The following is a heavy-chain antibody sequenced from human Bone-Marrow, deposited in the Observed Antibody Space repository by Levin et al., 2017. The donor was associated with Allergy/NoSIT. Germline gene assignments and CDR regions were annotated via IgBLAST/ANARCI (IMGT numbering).Heavy chain of an antibody. Sequence: PSETLSLTCAASGFTFSSYAMSWVRQAPGKGLEWVSAISGSGGSTYYADSVKGRFTISRDNSKNTLYLQMNSLRAEDTAVYYCAKDLYTSSGWYGWREADPPTNYFDYWGQGTLVTVSS. V-gene: IGHV3-23*01. CDR2: ISGSGGST. CDR1: GFTFSSYA. J-gene: IGHJ4*02. D-gene: IGHD6-19*01. CDR3: AKDLYTSSGWYGWREADPPTNYFDY.